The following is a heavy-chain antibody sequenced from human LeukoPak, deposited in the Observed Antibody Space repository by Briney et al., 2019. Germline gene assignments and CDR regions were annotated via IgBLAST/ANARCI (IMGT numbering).Heavy chain of an antibody. D-gene: IGHD3-22*01. CDR3: AREQPYYCDSSGTALMAEIKYYFDY. J-gene: IGHJ4*02. CDR2: ISYDGSNK. Sequence: PGRSLGLSCAASGFTFSSYVMYWVRQAPGKGLEWVAVISYDGSNKYYADSVKGRFTISRDNAKNSLYLQMNSLRAEDTGVYYCAREQPYYCDSSGTALMAEIKYYFDYWGQGTLVTVSS. V-gene: IGHV3-30*03. CDR1: GFTFSSYV.